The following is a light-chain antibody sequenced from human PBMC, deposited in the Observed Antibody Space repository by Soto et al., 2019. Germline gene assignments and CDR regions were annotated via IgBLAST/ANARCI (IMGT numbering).Light chain of an antibody. V-gene: IGKV3-20*01. CDR1: QSVSSSY. J-gene: IGKJ1*01. CDR3: QQYGSSRT. CDR2: GAS. Sequence: EIVWTQSPGTLSLSPGARATLSCRASQSVSSSYLAWYQQKPGQAPRLLVYGASSRATGIPDRLSGGGSGTDFTLTISRLEPEDFAVYYCQQYGSSRTFGQGTKVDIK.